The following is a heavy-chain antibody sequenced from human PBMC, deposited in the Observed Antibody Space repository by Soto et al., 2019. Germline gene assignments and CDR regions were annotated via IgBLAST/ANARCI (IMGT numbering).Heavy chain of an antibody. CDR1: GFTFSDYA. V-gene: IGHV3-23*01. CDR2: IGRSGDST. CDR3: ARTDKFNPQSSGWANRFKY. D-gene: IGHD6-19*01. J-gene: IGHJ4*02. Sequence: EVQLLESGGGLVQPGGSLRLSCAASGFTFSDYAMTWVRQAPGKGLEWVSTIGRSGDSTYYRDSVKGRFTISRDNSKNTVYLQMKSLRAEDTARYYYARTDKFNPQSSGWANRFKYWGQGNLVSVSS.